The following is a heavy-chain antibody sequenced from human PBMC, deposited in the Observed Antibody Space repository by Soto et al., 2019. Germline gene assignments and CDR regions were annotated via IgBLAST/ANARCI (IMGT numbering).Heavy chain of an antibody. CDR2: IIPIFGTA. J-gene: IGHJ3*02. V-gene: IGHV1-69*01. CDR1: GGTFSSYA. D-gene: IGHD3-22*01. Sequence: QVQLVQSGAEVKKPGSSVKVSCKASGGTFSSYAISWVRQAPGQGLEWMGGIIPIFGTANYAQKFQGRVTITADESTSTAYMELSSLRSEDTAVHYCERSSTMIVVAAFDAFDIWGQGTMVTVSS. CDR3: ERSSTMIVVAAFDAFDI.